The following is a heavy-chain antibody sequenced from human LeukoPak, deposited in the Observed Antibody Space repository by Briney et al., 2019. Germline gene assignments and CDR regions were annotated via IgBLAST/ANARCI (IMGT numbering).Heavy chain of an antibody. V-gene: IGHV4-30-2*01. D-gene: IGHD3-10*01. J-gene: IGHJ5*02. CDR3: ARGYYGSGTKAGLDP. CDR1: GGSISSSGYS. Sequence: PSETLSLTCAVSGGSISSSGYSWSWIRQPPGKGLEWIGYIYHSGGTYYNPSLKSRVTISVDRSSNQFSLKLTSVTAADTAVYYCARGYYGSGTKAGLDPWGQGTLVTVSS. CDR2: IYHSGGT.